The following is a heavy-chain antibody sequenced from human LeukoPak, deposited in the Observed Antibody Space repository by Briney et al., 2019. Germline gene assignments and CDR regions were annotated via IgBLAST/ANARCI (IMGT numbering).Heavy chain of an antibody. D-gene: IGHD3-10*01. CDR1: GFTFSSHC. V-gene: IGHV3-74*01. CDR2: INSDGSSI. J-gene: IGHJ4*02. Sequence: GGSLRVSCAASGFTFSSHCMQWVRQVPGKGLLWVSRINSDGSSISYADSVKGRFTISRDNAKNTLYLQMNSLRAEDTAVYYCAKGGYGSGVLHFDYWGQGTLVTVSS. CDR3: AKGGYGSGVLHFDY.